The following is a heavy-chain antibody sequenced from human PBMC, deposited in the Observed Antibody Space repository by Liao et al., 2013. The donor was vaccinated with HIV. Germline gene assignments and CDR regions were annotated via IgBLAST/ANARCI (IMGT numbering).Heavy chain of an antibody. V-gene: IGHV4-61*02. J-gene: IGHJ4*02. D-gene: IGHD1-1*01. Sequence: QVQLQESGPGLVKPSQTLSLTCTVSNGSISNGYYYWSWIRQPAGKGLEWLGRMYTSGSTKYNPSLKSRLTISIDSSKNQFSLKLTSVTAADTAVYYCARVGTTLVSPPAIDCWGQGTLVTVSS. CDR2: MYTSGST. CDR3: ARVGTTLVSPPAIDC. CDR1: NGSISNGYYY.